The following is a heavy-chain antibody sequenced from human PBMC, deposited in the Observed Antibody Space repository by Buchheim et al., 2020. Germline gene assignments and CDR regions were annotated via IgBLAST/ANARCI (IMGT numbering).Heavy chain of an antibody. Sequence: QLQLQESGPGLVNPSETLSLTCTVSGGSISSSSYYWGWIRQPPGKGLEWIGSIYYSGSTYYNPSLKSRVTISVDTSKNQFSLKLSSVTAADTAVYYCARVGGGTYYYDSSGYYHAAYYFDYWGQGTL. CDR2: IYYSGST. V-gene: IGHV4-39*07. J-gene: IGHJ4*02. CDR1: GGSISSSSYY. D-gene: IGHD3-22*01. CDR3: ARVGGGTYYYDSSGYYHAAYYFDY.